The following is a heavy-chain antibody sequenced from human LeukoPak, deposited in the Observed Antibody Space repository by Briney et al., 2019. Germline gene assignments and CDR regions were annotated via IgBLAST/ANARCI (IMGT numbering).Heavy chain of an antibody. Sequence: SETLSLTCTVSGGSISGYYWSWIRQPPGKGLVWIGYIYYSGSTNYNPSLKSRVTISIDMSRNQFSLKLSSVTAADKALYYCARHSTYYYDSSGYPRDAFDIWGQGTTATVSS. CDR1: GGSISGYY. D-gene: IGHD3-22*01. CDR3: ARHSTYYYDSSGYPRDAFDI. CDR2: IYYSGST. J-gene: IGHJ3*02. V-gene: IGHV4-59*08.